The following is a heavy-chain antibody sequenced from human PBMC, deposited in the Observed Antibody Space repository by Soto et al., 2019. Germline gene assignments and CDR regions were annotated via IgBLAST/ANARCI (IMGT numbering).Heavy chain of an antibody. CDR1: GFSLRTNGVS. CDR3: AHRRGAYYFDY. Sequence: QITLKESGPTLVKPTQSLTLTCTFSGFSLRTNGVSVGWIRQPPGKALEWLALIYWDGDKRYSPSLKSRLTITKDTSKNQVVLTMTNMDPVDTATYYCAHRRGAYYFDYWGQGTLVTVSS. V-gene: IGHV2-5*02. J-gene: IGHJ4*02. CDR2: IYWDGDK. D-gene: IGHD1-26*01.